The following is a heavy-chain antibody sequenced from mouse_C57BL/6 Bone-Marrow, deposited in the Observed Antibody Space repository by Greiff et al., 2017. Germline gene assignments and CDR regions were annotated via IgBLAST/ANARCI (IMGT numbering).Heavy chain of an antibody. CDR2: ISSGSSTI. Sequence: EVKLMESGGGLVKPGGSLKLSCAASGFTFSDYGMHWVRQAPEKGLEWVAYISSGSSTIYYADTVKGRFTISRDNAKNTLFLQMTSLRSEDTAMYYCARPMVTTEYYFDYWGQGTTLTVSS. V-gene: IGHV5-17*01. CDR3: ARPMVTTEYYFDY. D-gene: IGHD2-2*01. CDR1: GFTFSDYG. J-gene: IGHJ2*01.